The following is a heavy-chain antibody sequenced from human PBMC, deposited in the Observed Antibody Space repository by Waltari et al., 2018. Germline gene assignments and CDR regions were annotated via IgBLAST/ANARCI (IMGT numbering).Heavy chain of an antibody. D-gene: IGHD6-19*01. CDR3: ARLAVAAADAFDI. CDR1: GGSISSYY. Sequence: QVQLQESGPGLVRPSETLSLTCTVSGGSISSYYWSWIRQPPGKGLEWIGYIYSSGSINYTPSLKRRVTLSVDTSKDQSSLKLSSVTAADTAVYYCARLAVAAADAFDIWGHGTMVTVSS. CDR2: IYSSGSI. V-gene: IGHV4-59*01. J-gene: IGHJ3*02.